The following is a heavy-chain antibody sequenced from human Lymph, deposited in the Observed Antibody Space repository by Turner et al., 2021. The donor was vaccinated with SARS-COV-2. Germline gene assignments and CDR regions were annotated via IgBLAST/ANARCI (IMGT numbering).Heavy chain of an antibody. CDR2: IYSAGST. J-gene: IGHJ6*02. CDR1: GLTVSSNY. Sequence: EVQLVESGGGLIQPGGSLRLSCAASGLTVSSNYMSWVRQAPGKGLEWVSLIYSAGSTYYADSVKGRFTISRDNSKNTLYLQMNSLRAEDTALYYRARDLYYYGMDVWGQGTTVTVSS. V-gene: IGHV3-53*01. CDR3: ARDLYYYGMDV.